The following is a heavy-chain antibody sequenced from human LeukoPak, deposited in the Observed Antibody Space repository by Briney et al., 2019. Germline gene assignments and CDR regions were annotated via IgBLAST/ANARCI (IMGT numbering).Heavy chain of an antibody. Sequence: PGRSLRLSCAASGFTFSSYGMHWVRQAPGKGLEWVAVIWYDGSNKYYADSVKGRFTISRDNSTNTLYLQMNSLRAEDTAVYYCAKEWSTNWFDPWGQGTLVTVSS. CDR2: IWYDGSNK. D-gene: IGHD2/OR15-2a*01. CDR3: AKEWSTNWFDP. V-gene: IGHV3-33*06. J-gene: IGHJ5*02. CDR1: GFTFSSYG.